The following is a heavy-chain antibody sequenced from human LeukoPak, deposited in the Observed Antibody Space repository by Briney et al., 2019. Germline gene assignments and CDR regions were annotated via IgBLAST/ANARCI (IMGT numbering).Heavy chain of an antibody. J-gene: IGHJ4*02. CDR1: GGSITSHH. Sequence: SETLSLTCTVSGGSITSHHWSWIRQPPGRGLEWIGNVYYSGTTIYNPSLKSRVTISVDTAKNQFSLRLSSVTAADAAVYYCASDSSGYHWFDYWGQGTLVTVSS. CDR3: ASDSSGYHWFDY. V-gene: IGHV4-59*11. D-gene: IGHD3-22*01. CDR2: VYYSGTT.